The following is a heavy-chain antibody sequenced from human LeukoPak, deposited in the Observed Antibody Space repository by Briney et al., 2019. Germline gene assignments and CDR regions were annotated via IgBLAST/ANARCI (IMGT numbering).Heavy chain of an antibody. CDR3: ARDPGRSRFLEWLSAPRFDY. D-gene: IGHD3-3*01. Sequence: PGGSLRLSCAASGFTFSSYAMSWVRQAPGKGLEWVSSISSSSSYIYYADSVKGRFTISRDNAKNSLYLQMNSLRAEDTAVYYCARDPGRSRFLEWLSAPRFDYWGQGTLVTVSS. CDR2: ISSSSSYI. CDR1: GFTFSSYA. V-gene: IGHV3-21*01. J-gene: IGHJ4*02.